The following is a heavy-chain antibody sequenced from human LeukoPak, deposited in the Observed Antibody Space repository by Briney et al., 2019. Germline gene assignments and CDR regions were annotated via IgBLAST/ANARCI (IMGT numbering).Heavy chain of an antibody. D-gene: IGHD2-8*01. J-gene: IGHJ6*02. CDR3: ARDVGYCTNGVCYTADYYYGMDV. CDR1: GYTFTSYA. CDR2: INAGNGNT. V-gene: IGHV1-3*01. Sequence: VSVKVSCKASGYTFTSYAMHWVRQAPGQRLEWMGCINAGNGNTKYSQKFEGRVTMTRDTSTSTVYMELSSLRSEDTAVYYCARDVGYCTNGVCYTADYYYGMDVWGQGTTVTVS.